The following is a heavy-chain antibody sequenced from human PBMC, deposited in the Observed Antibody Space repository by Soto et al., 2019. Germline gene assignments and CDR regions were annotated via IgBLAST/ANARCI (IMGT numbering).Heavy chain of an antibody. CDR2: SYSGGTT. D-gene: IGHD1-26*01. CDR3: ARSGSYSWLPY. Sequence: GGSLRLSCAASGFTVSRNYVSWVRQAPGKGLAWVSLSYSGGTTDYADSVKGRFTISRDNSKNTLYLQMNSLRAEDTAIYYCARSGSYSWLPYWGQGTPVTVSS. J-gene: IGHJ4*02. CDR1: GFTVSRNY. V-gene: IGHV3-53*01.